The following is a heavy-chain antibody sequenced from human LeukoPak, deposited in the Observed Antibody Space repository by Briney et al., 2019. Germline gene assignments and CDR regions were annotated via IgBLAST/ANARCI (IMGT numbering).Heavy chain of an antibody. V-gene: IGHV3-21*01. D-gene: IGHD3-10*01. J-gene: IGHJ5*02. CDR3: ARAVSSFGDLEVSWFDP. CDR2: ISSSSSYI. CDR1: GFTFSSYG. Sequence: GGSLRLSCAASGFTFSSYGMHWVRQAPGKGLEWVSSISSSSSYIYYADSVKGRFTISRDNAKNSLYLQMNSLRAEDTAVYYCARAVSSFGDLEVSWFDPWGQGTLVTVSS.